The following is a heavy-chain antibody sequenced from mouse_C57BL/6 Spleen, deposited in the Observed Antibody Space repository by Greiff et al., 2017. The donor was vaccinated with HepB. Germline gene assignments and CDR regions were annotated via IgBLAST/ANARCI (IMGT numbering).Heavy chain of an antibody. J-gene: IGHJ4*01. CDR1: GYAFSSSW. CDR2: IYPGDGDT. CDR3: ARRDPYYYGSSYDAMDY. D-gene: IGHD1-1*01. Sequence: QVQLQQSGPELVKPGASVKISCKASGYAFSSSWMNWVKQRPGKGLEWIGRIYPGDGDTNYNGKFKGEATLTADKSSSTAYMQLSSLTSEDSAVYCRARRDPYYYGSSYDAMDYWGQGTSVTVSS. V-gene: IGHV1-82*01.